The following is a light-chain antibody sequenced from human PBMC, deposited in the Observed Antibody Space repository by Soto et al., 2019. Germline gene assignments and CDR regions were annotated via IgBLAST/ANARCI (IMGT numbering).Light chain of an antibody. J-gene: IGKJ3*01. Sequence: DIRMTQSPSSLSASVGDRVTITCRTSQGISSYLAWYQVKRGKSPKLLIYGASTLQSGVPSRFSGSGYGTDFTLTISSLQPEDVGTYYCHKYDSAPLTFGPGTRVDI. V-gene: IGKV1-27*01. CDR2: GAS. CDR3: HKYDSAPLT. CDR1: QGISSY.